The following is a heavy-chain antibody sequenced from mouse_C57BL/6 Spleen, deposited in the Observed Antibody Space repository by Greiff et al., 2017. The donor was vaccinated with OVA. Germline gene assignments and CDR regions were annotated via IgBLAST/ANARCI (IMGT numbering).Heavy chain of an antibody. J-gene: IGHJ4*01. CDR3: ARDSSGYEAMDY. CDR2: IYPGSGST. V-gene: IGHV1-55*01. CDR1: GYTFTSYW. Sequence: VQLQQPGAELVKPGASVKMSCKASGYTFTSYWITWVKQRPGQGLEWIGDIYPGSGSTNYNEKFKSKATLTVDTSSSTAYMTLSSLTSEDSAVYDCARDSSGYEAMDYWGQGTSVTVSS. D-gene: IGHD3-2*02.